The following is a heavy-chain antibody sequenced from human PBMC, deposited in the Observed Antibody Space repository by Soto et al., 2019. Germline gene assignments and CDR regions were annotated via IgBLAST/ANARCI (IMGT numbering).Heavy chain of an antibody. D-gene: IGHD6-19*01. V-gene: IGHV4-39*01. CDR1: GGSSSTTGYY. J-gene: IGHJ4*02. Sequence: QLQLQESGPGLVKSSETLSLTCTASGGSSSTTGYYWGWIRPPPGKGLVWIGSVSYSGSTYYHPSLQSRLTISLDTSKNQLSLKLSSVTAADTAVYYCANIAVAGTVGYWGQGTLVTVSS. CDR3: ANIAVAGTVGY. CDR2: VSYSGST.